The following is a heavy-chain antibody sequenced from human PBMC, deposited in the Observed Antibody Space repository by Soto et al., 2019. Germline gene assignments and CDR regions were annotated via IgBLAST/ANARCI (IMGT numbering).Heavy chain of an antibody. J-gene: IGHJ4*02. V-gene: IGHV4-34*01. CDR2: INHSGST. CDR1: GGSFSGYY. Sequence: SETLSLTCAVYGGSFSGYYWSWIRQPPGKGLEWIGEINHSGSTNYNPSLKSRVTISVDTSKNQFSLKLSSVTAADTAVYYCARGPDDESSSWYPYWGQGTLVTVSS. CDR3: ARGPDDESSSWYPY. D-gene: IGHD6-13*01.